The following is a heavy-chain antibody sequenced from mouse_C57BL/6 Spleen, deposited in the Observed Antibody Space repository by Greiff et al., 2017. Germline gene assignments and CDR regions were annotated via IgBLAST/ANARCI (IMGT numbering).Heavy chain of an antibody. CDR1: GYTFTSYW. D-gene: IGHD2-5*01. CDR3: ARRDYSNYPYAMDY. V-gene: IGHV1-64*01. Sequence: QVQLQQPGAELVKPGASVKLSCKASGYTFTSYWMHWVKQRPGQGLEWIGMIHPNSGSTNYNEKFKSKATLTVDKSSRTAYMQLSSLTSEDSAVYYCARRDYSNYPYAMDYWGQGTSVTVSS. J-gene: IGHJ4*01. CDR2: IHPNSGST.